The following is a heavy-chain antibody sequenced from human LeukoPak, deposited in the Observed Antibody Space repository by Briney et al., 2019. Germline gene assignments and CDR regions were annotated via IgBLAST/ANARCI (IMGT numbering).Heavy chain of an antibody. V-gene: IGHV4-34*01. CDR2: INHSGST. CDR1: GGSFSGYY. J-gene: IGHJ4*02. CDR3: ARRWYYYDS. D-gene: IGHD3-22*01. Sequence: SSETLSLTCAVYGGSFSGYYWSWIRQPPGKGLEWIGEINHSGSTNYNPSLKSRVTISVDTSKNQFSLKLSSVTAADTAVYYCARRWYYYDSWGQGTLVTVSS.